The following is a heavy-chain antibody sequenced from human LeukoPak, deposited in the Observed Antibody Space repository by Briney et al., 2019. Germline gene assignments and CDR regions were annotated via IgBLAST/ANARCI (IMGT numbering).Heavy chain of an antibody. CDR3: ARLRGTSDDNWFDP. CDR1: GYTFTSYG. D-gene: IGHD2-2*01. V-gene: IGHV1-69*13. CDR2: IIPIFGTA. J-gene: IGHJ5*02. Sequence: SVKVSCKASGYTFTSYGISWVRQAPGQGLEWMGGIIPIFGTANYAQKFQGRVTITADESTSTAYMELSSLRSEDTAVYYCARLRGTSDDNWFDPWGQGTLVTVSS.